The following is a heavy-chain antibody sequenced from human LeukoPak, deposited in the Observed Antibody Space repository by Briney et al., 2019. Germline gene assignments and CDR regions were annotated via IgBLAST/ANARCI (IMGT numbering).Heavy chain of an antibody. D-gene: IGHD1-26*01. J-gene: IGHJ3*02. Sequence: VGSLRLSCAASGFTFSSYRMSWVRQAPGKGLEWVANINQDGSEKYYVDSVKGRFTISRDNAKNSLYLQMNSLRAEDTAVYYCARSGSYYPFDAFDIWGQGTMVTVSS. CDR1: GFTFSSYR. CDR2: INQDGSEK. CDR3: ARSGSYYPFDAFDI. V-gene: IGHV3-7*01.